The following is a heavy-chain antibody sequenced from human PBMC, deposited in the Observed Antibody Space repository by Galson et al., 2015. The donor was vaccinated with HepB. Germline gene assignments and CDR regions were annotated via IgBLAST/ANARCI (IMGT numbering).Heavy chain of an antibody. Sequence: SLRLSCAASGFTSSSYWMTWVRQAPGKGLEWVANINQDGGEKYYVDSVKGRFTISRDNAKNSLYLEMNSLRAEDTAVYYCARAPGTTWGDYYYGMDVWGQGTTVTVSS. D-gene: IGHD1-1*01. J-gene: IGHJ6*02. CDR2: INQDGGEK. CDR3: ARAPGTTWGDYYYGMDV. V-gene: IGHV3-7*03. CDR1: GFTSSSYW.